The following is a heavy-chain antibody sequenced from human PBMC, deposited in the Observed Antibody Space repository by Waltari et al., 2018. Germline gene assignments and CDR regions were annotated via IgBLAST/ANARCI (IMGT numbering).Heavy chain of an antibody. Sequence: VQLVQSGSEVKKPGESLKISCKGSGYGFTSHWAAWVRQMPGKGLEWMGIIYPGDSDSRYSPSFQGQVTFSADKSNSVVYLEWSSLKPSDTATYYCARGGGFSSYNRFDSWGQGTLVSVTS. D-gene: IGHD5-12*01. CDR3: ARGGGFSSYNRFDS. CDR2: IYPGDSDS. CDR1: GYGFTSHW. V-gene: IGHV5-51*03. J-gene: IGHJ5*01.